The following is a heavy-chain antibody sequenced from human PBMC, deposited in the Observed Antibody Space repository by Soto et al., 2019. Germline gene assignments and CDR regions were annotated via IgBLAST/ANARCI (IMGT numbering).Heavy chain of an antibody. V-gene: IGHV3-33*01. CDR3: ARPLLYYDSSGYYLAGAFDI. CDR2: IWYDGSNK. J-gene: IGHJ3*02. D-gene: IGHD3-22*01. CDR1: GFTFSSYG. Sequence: PGGSLRLSCAASGFTFSSYGMHWVRQAPGKGLEWVAVIWYDGSNKYYADSVKGRFTISRDNSKNTLYLQMNSLRAEDTAVYYCARPLLYYDSSGYYLAGAFDIWGQGTMVTVSS.